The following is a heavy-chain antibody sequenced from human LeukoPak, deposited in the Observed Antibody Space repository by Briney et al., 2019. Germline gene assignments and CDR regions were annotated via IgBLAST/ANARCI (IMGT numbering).Heavy chain of an antibody. CDR2: MYRGGSA. CDR1: GFTFSDYY. V-gene: IGHV3-66*01. J-gene: IGHJ4*01. D-gene: IGHD4-17*01. CDR3: ARVTTHYGAAAFDY. Sequence: GGSLRLSCAASGFTFSDYYMSWIRQAPGKGLECVSVMYRGGSAYYADSVKGRFTLSRDNSKNTLYLQMDNLRVEDTAVYYCARVTTHYGAAAFDYWGHGTLVTVSS.